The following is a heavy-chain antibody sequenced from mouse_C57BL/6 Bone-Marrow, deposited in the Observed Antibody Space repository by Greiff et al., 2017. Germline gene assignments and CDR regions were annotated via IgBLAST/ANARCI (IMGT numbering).Heavy chain of an antibody. D-gene: IGHD2-1*01. CDR2: ISDGGSYT. J-gene: IGHJ4*01. V-gene: IGHV5-4*03. Sequence: EVMLVESGGGLVKPGGSLKLSCAASGFTFSSYAMSWVRQTPEKRLEWVATISDGGSYTYYPDNVKGRFTISRDNAKNNLYLQMSHQKSEDTAMYYCARIYYGNPYYYAMDYWGQGTSVTVSS. CDR3: ARIYYGNPYYYAMDY. CDR1: GFTFSSYA.